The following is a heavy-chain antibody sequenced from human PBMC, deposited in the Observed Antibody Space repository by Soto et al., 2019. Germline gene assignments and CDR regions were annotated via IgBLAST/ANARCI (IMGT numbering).Heavy chain of an antibody. CDR1: GGTFSSYT. Sequence: SVKVSCKASGGTFSSYTISWVRQAPGQGLEWMGRIIPILGIAKYAQKFQGRVTITADKSTSTAYMELSSLRSEDTAVYYCARRRRAGNWFDPWGQGTLVTVSS. CDR2: IIPILGIA. CDR3: ARRRRAGNWFDP. V-gene: IGHV1-69*02. D-gene: IGHD6-13*01. J-gene: IGHJ5*02.